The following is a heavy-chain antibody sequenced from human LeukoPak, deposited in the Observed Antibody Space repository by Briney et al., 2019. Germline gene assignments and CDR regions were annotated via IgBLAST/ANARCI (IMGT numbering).Heavy chain of an antibody. Sequence: SETLSLTCTVSGYSISSGYYWGWIRQPPGKGLEWIGIIYHGGTTYYNPSLKSRVTISVDTSNNQFSLRLSSVTAADTAVYYCARGGYYYDSSGYYAFNYWGQGTLVTVSS. CDR2: IYHGGTT. CDR3: ARGGYYYDSSGYYAFNY. V-gene: IGHV4-38-2*02. D-gene: IGHD3-22*01. CDR1: GYSISSGYY. J-gene: IGHJ4*02.